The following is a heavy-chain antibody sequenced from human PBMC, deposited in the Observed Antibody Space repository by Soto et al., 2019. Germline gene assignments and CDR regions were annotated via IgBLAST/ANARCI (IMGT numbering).Heavy chain of an antibody. V-gene: IGHV3-30*18. CDR2: ISYDGSNK. CDR3: AKARAN. J-gene: IGHJ1*01. Sequence: QVQLVESGGGVVQPGRSLRLSCAASGFTFSSYGMHWVRQAPGKGLEWVAVISYDGSNKYYADSVKGRFTISRDNSKNTLYLQRNSLRAEDTAVYYCAKARANWGQGTLVTVSS. CDR1: GFTFSSYG.